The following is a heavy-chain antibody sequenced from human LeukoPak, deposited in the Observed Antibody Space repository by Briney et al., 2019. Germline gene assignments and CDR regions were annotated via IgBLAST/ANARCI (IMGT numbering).Heavy chain of an antibody. CDR2: IIPIFGTA. CDR1: GGTLSNFP. D-gene: IGHD2-2*01. Sequence: GASVKVSCKASGGTLSNFPIRWVRQAPGQGREWMGGIIPIFGTANYAQKFQGRVTITADESTSTAYMELSSLRSEDTAVYYCARGRNIVVVPATTPPYFDYWGQGTLVTVSS. CDR3: ARGRNIVVVPATTPPYFDY. V-gene: IGHV1-69*01. J-gene: IGHJ4*02.